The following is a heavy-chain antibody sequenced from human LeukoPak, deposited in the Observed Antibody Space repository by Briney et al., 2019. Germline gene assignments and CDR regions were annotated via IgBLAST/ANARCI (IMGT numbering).Heavy chain of an antibody. CDR3: ASSARVGATRGFDY. D-gene: IGHD1-26*01. CDR2: IIPILGIA. CDR1: GGTFSSYA. V-gene: IGHV1-69*04. Sequence: GASVTVSCKASGGTFSSYAISWVRQAPGQGLEWMGRIIPILGIANYAQKFQGRVTITADKSTSTAYMELSSLRSEDTAVYYCASSARVGATRGFDYWGQGTLVTVSS. J-gene: IGHJ4*02.